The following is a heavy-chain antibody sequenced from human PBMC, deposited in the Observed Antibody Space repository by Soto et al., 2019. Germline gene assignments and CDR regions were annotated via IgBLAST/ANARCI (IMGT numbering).Heavy chain of an antibody. CDR2: IKQDGSEK. Sequence: EVQLVESGGGLVQPGGSLRLTCAVSGFTFSSYWMSWVRQAPGKGLEWVANIKQDGSEKYYVASVKGRFTNARDNAKNSLYLQMNSLRAEDTAVYDCARDVVAVAGLFNYWGQGTLVTVSS. CDR3: ARDVVAVAGLFNY. J-gene: IGHJ4*02. CDR1: GFTFSSYW. V-gene: IGHV3-7*05. D-gene: IGHD6-19*01.